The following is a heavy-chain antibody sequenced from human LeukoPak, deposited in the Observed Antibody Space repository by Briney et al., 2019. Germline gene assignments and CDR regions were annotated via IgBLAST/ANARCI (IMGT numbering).Heavy chain of an antibody. CDR1: GESFSGYY. CDR2: INHSGNT. J-gene: IGHJ4*02. Sequence: SETLSLTCAVYGESFSGYYWTWIRQSPGKGLEWIGEINHSGNTNYNPSLKSRVTISVDTSKNQFSLKLSSVTAADTAVYYCTRGLLDSYWGQGTLVTVFS. D-gene: IGHD3-16*01. CDR3: TRGLLDSY. V-gene: IGHV4-34*01.